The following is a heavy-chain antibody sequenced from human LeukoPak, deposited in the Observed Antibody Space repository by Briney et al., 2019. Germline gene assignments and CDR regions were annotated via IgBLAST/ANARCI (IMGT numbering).Heavy chain of an antibody. CDR2: IYSGGST. CDR3: ARFPPLVLRYGQGQDY. D-gene: IGHD3-9*01. CDR1: GFTVSSNY. J-gene: IGHJ4*02. Sequence: GGSLRLSCAASGFTVSSNYMSWVRQAPGKGLEWVSVIYSGGSTYYADSVKGRFTISRDNSKNTLYLQMNRLRAEDTAVYYCARFPPLVLRYGQGQDYWGQGTLVTVSS. V-gene: IGHV3-66*01.